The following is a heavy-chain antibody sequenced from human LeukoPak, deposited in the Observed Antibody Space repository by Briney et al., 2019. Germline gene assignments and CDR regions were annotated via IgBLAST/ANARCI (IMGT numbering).Heavy chain of an antibody. V-gene: IGHV4-59*01. J-gene: IGHJ4*02. D-gene: IGHD3-22*01. Sequence: SETLSLTCTVSGGSISGYYWSWIRQPPGKGLEWIGYIYSSGTTNYNPSLKSRVTISVDTSKNQFSLKLSSVTAADTAVYYCARDPSGYFNYWGQGTLATVSS. CDR1: GGSISGYY. CDR3: ARDPSGYFNY. CDR2: IYSSGTT.